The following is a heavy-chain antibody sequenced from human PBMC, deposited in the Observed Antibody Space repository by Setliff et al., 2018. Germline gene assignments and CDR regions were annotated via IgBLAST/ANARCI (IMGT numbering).Heavy chain of an antibody. D-gene: IGHD3-22*01. CDR3: ARAFDSSGYYGESHTHYFDN. V-gene: IGHV4-59*08. J-gene: IGHJ4*02. CDR2: ISYSGST. CDR1: GGSISSYY. Sequence: PSETLSLTCTVSGGSISSYYWSWIRQPPGKGLEWIGYISYSGSTNYNPSLKSRVTMSLDTSKDQFSLNLYSVTAADTAVYYCARAFDSSGYYGESHTHYFDNWGQGTLVTVSS.